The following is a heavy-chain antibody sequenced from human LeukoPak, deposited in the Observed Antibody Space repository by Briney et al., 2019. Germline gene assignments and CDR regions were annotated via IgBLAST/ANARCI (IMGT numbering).Heavy chain of an antibody. V-gene: IGHV3-30-3*01. CDR1: GFTFSSYA. Sequence: PGRSLRLSCAASGFTFSSYAVHWVRQAPGKGLEWVAVISYDGSNKYYADSVKGRFTISRDNSKNTLYLQMNSLRAEDTAVYYCARALGYNLDAFDIWGQGTMVTVSS. J-gene: IGHJ3*02. D-gene: IGHD5-24*01. CDR2: ISYDGSNK. CDR3: ARALGYNLDAFDI.